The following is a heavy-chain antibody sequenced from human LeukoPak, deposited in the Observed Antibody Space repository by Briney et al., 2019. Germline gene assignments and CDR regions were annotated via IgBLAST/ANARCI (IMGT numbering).Heavy chain of an antibody. V-gene: IGHV4-59*01. J-gene: IGHJ6*02. CDR2: IYYSGST. CDR3: ARDLGDCSGGSCYPDGMDV. D-gene: IGHD2-15*01. CDR1: GGSISSYY. Sequence: SETLSLTCTVSGGSISSYYRSWIRQPPGKGLEWIGYIYYSGSTNYNPSLKSRVTISVDTSKNQFSLKLSSVTAADTAVYYCARDLGDCSGGSCYPDGMDVWGQGTTVTVSS.